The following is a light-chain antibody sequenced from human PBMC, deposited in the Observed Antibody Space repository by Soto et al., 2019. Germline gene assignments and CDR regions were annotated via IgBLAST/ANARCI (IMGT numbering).Light chain of an antibody. CDR3: SSFTVSSTRV. Sequence: QSVLTQPASVSGSPGQSITMSCTGTSSDVGGYNYVSWYQQHPGKAPRLLIYDVSYRPSGVSNRFSGSKSGNTASLTISGLQAEDEADYYSSSFTVSSTRVFGGGTKLTVL. J-gene: IGLJ3*02. CDR2: DVS. V-gene: IGLV2-14*01. CDR1: SSDVGGYNY.